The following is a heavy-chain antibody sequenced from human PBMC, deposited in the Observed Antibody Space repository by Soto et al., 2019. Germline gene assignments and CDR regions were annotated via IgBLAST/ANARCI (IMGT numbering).Heavy chain of an antibody. CDR1: GFTFSSYS. J-gene: IGHJ5*02. Sequence: EVQLVESGGGLVQPGGSLRLSCAASGFTFSSYSMNWVRQAPGKGLGWVSYISSSSSTIYYADSVKGRFTISRDNAKNSLYLQMNSLRAEDTAVYYCAREYCSSTSCLNWFDPWGQGTLVTVSS. D-gene: IGHD2-2*01. CDR3: AREYCSSTSCLNWFDP. V-gene: IGHV3-48*01. CDR2: ISSSSSTI.